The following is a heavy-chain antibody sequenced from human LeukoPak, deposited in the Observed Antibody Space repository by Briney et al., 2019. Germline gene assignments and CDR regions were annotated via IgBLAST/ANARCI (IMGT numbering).Heavy chain of an antibody. J-gene: IGHJ4*02. D-gene: IGHD3-22*01. V-gene: IGHV3-23*01. CDR1: GFTFGIYA. Sequence: PGGSLRLSCAASGFTFGIYAMNWVRQAPGKGLEWVSAISGSGTYTDYADSVKGRFTISRDNSKNTLYLQMNSLRAEDTAVYYCAKQIGGYYKPSDYWGQGTLVTVSS. CDR2: ISGSGTYT. CDR3: AKQIGGYYKPSDY.